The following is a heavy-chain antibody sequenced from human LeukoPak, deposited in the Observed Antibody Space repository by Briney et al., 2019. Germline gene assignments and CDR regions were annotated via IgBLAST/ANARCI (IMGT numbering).Heavy chain of an antibody. J-gene: IGHJ4*02. CDR3: AKNLRTYYYDSSGYPYYFDY. V-gene: IGHV3-23*01. Sequence: GGSLRLSCAASGFTFSSYAMSWVRQAPGKGLEWVSAISGSGGSTYYADSVKGRFTISRDNSKNTLYLQMNSLRAEDTAVYYCAKNLRTYYYDSSGYPYYFDYWGQGTLVTVSS. CDR2: ISGSGGST. D-gene: IGHD3-22*01. CDR1: GFTFSSYA.